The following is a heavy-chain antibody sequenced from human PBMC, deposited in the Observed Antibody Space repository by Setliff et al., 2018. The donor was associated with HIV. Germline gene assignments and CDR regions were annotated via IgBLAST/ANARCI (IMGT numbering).Heavy chain of an antibody. V-gene: IGHV4-4*09. CDR3: ARTLEWLPRDWYFDL. D-gene: IGHD5-12*01. CDR2: IYTSRGT. J-gene: IGHJ2*01. CDR1: GGSISGYH. Sequence: KPSETLSLTCTVSGGSISGYHWNWLRQTPGKGLEWIGYIYTSRGTNYNHSLRTRVIISVDTSNQFSLKLSSVTAADTAMYYCARTLEWLPRDWYFDLWGRGTLVTVSS.